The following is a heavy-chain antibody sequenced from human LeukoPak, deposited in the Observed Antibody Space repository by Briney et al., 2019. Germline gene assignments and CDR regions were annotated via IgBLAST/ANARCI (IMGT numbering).Heavy chain of an antibody. Sequence: SETLSLTCAVYGGSFSSGTYFWSWIRQPAGKGLEWIGRIGTSGNVNYNSSLKSRVTMSADTSKNQFSLELRSVTAADMAVYYCARGLGSSWYWFDTWGQGMLVTVSS. D-gene: IGHD6-19*01. CDR3: ARGLGSSWYWFDT. V-gene: IGHV4-61*02. J-gene: IGHJ5*02. CDR1: GGSFSSGTYF. CDR2: IGTSGNV.